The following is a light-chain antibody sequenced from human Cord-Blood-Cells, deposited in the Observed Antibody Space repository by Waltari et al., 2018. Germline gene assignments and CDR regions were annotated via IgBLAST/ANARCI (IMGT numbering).Light chain of an antibody. CDR2: EGS. CDR1: SSAVGSYNF. J-gene: IGLJ1*01. V-gene: IGLV2-23*01. CDR3: CSYAGSSTYV. Sequence: QSALTQPAPVSGSPGQSITLSCTGTSSAVGSYNFVSWYQQHPGKAPKLMIYEGSKRPSGVSNRFSGSKSGNTASLTISGLQAEDEADYYCCSYAGSSTYVFGTGTKVTVL.